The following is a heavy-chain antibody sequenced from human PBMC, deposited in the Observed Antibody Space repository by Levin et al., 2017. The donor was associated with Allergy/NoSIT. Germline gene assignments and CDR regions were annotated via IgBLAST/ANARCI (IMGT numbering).Heavy chain of an antibody. D-gene: IGHD3-9*01. J-gene: IGHJ4*02. V-gene: IGHV3-30-3*01. CDR3: ARNYHLLPGYYSFYDY. CDR1: GFTFSNYA. Sequence: PGGSLRLSCAASGFTFSNYAMHWVRQSPGKGLEWVAVISSDGSNKYERDSVKGRFTISRDNSENTLYLQMNSLRAEDTAVYFCARNYHLLPGYYSFYDYWGRGTPVTVSS. CDR2: ISSDGSNK.